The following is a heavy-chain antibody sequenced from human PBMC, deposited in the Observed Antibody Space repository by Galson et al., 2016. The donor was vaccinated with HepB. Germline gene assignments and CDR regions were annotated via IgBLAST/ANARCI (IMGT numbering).Heavy chain of an antibody. D-gene: IGHD3-9*01. Sequence: SVKVSCKASGYTFTNYAIHWVRQAPGQRLEWMGWINTGNSDTKYSQRFQGRVTITRDTSASTAYMEVSSLRSEDTAVYYCAREERMHLLRYFDWLPTAPPAYWGQGTLVTVSS. CDR1: GYTFTNYA. CDR2: INTGNSDT. V-gene: IGHV1-3*04. J-gene: IGHJ4*02. CDR3: AREERMHLLRYFDWLPTAPPAY.